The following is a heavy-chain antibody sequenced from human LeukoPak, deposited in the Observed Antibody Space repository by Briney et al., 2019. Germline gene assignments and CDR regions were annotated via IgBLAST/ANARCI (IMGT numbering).Heavy chain of an antibody. CDR1: GVPISIYY. CDR2: IYYSGRT. Sequence: SETLSLICSVWGVPISIYYGSGLRDPPGEALEWIGYIYYSGRTKYNPSLKSRVTISVDTSKNQFSLKLSSVTAADTAMYYCARAPLALIFFDIWGQGTMVTVSS. D-gene: IGHD3/OR15-3a*01. V-gene: IGHV4-59*08. J-gene: IGHJ3*02. CDR3: ARAPLALIFFDI.